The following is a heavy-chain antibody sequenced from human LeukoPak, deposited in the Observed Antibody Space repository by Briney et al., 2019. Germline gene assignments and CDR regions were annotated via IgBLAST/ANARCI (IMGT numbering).Heavy chain of an antibody. J-gene: IGHJ4*02. CDR3: ARDRIFGVVVLDY. Sequence: GGSLRLSCVVSGFTLSSRWMMWVRQAPGKGLEWMTNINRDGSEKNYVDSVKGRFTITRDNAENSLYLQMNSLRDEDTAVYYCARDRIFGVVVLDYWGQGTLVTVSS. D-gene: IGHD3-3*02. CDR1: GFTLSSRW. CDR2: INRDGSEK. V-gene: IGHV3-7*01.